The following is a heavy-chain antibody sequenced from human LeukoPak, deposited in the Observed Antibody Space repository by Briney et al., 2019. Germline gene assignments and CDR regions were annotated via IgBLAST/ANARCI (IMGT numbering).Heavy chain of an antibody. CDR1: GYTFTSYA. J-gene: IGHJ4*02. Sequence: SVKVSCKASGYTFTSYAISWVRQAPGQGLEWMGGIIPIFGTANYAQKFQGRVTITTDESTSTAYMELSSLRSEDTAVYYCATAGSYCGGDCYLSHYWGQGTLVTVSS. V-gene: IGHV1-69*05. CDR3: ATAGSYCGGDCYLSHY. D-gene: IGHD2-21*01. CDR2: IIPIFGTA.